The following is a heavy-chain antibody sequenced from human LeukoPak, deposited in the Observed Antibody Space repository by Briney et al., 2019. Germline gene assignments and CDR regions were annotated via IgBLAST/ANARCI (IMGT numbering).Heavy chain of an antibody. CDR1: GGSISSSSYY. CDR3: ARESWSYASKFHY. CDR2: FSASGNS. Sequence: SETLSLTCTVSGGSISSSSYYWSWIRQPAGKGLEWIGRFSASGNSNYNPSLKSRLTISIDKSKNQFSLNLSSVTAADTAVYYCARESWSYASKFHYWGQGTLVTVSS. J-gene: IGHJ4*02. D-gene: IGHD3-16*01. V-gene: IGHV4-61*02.